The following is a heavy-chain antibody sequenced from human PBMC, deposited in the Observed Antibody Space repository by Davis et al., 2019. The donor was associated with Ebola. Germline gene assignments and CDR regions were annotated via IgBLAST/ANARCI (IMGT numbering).Heavy chain of an antibody. CDR2: IYYSGST. J-gene: IGHJ2*01. CDR3: ARGFPWDIVVVVAATDWYFDL. D-gene: IGHD2-15*01. CDR1: GGSIISSSSY. Sequence: SETLSLTCTVSGGSIISSSSYWGWIRQPPRKGLEWIGSIYYSGSTYYNPSLKSRVTISVDTSYNHFSLKLSSVTAADTAVYYCARGFPWDIVVVVAATDWYFDLWGRGTLVTVSS. V-gene: IGHV4-39*02.